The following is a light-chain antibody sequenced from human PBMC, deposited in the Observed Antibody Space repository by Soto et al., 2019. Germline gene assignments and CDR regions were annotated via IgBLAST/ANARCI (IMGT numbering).Light chain of an antibody. Sequence: QSVLTQTPSVSGAPGQSVTMSCGGSNSNIGAGYDVHWYKQVPGTAPKLLIYGNVNRPAGVLDRFSGSKSGASASLAITELQAEAEADYYCQSYDSSLSGWVFGGGTKVTVL. CDR2: GNV. CDR3: QSYDSSLSGWV. V-gene: IGLV1-40*01. CDR1: NSNIGAGYD. J-gene: IGLJ3*02.